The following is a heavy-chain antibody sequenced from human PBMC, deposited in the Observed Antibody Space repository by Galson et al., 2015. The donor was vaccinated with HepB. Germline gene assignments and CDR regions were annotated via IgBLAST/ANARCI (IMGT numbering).Heavy chain of an antibody. CDR1: GYTFTTYG. Sequence: SVKVSCKASGYTFTTYGLTWVRQAPGQGLEWMGWISTYSGRTNYAQNLQGRITMTTETSTSTAYMELRSLRSDDTAVYYCARSLGYCSGSSCYSAYFDYWGRGTLVTVSS. V-gene: IGHV1-18*04. CDR2: ISTYSGRT. J-gene: IGHJ4*02. CDR3: ARSLGYCSGSSCYSAYFDY. D-gene: IGHD2-15*01.